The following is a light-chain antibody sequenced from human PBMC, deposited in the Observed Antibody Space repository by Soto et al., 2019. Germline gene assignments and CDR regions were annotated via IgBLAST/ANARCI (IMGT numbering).Light chain of an antibody. CDR1: QSVSSSY. CDR3: QQRNIWPPVT. CDR2: GAS. Sequence: DIVLTQSPVTLSSSPGERATLSCRASQSVSSSYLAWYQQKPGQAPRLLIYGASSRATGIPGRFSGSGSGTDFTLTISRLEPEDSAVYYCQQRNIWPPVTFGQGTQLEIK. V-gene: IGKV3D-20*02. J-gene: IGKJ5*01.